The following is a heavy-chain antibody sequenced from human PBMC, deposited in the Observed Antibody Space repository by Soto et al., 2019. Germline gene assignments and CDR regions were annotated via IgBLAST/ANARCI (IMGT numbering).Heavy chain of an antibody. J-gene: IGHJ5*02. D-gene: IGHD6-13*01. CDR1: GYTFTHYA. V-gene: IGHV1-3*01. CDR2: INAGSGNT. Sequence: QVQLVQSGAEVKKPGASVKVSCTASGYTFTHYAIHWVRHAPGQRLEWMGFINAGSGNTKYSQTFQGRLTFTKDTSASTAYMDLSSLGSEDPAIYYCARGLAADGAWGQGTLVTVSS. CDR3: ARGLAADGA.